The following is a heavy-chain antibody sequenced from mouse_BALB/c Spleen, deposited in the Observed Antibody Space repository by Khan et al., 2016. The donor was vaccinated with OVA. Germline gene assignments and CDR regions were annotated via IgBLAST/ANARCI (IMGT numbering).Heavy chain of an antibody. J-gene: IGHJ2*01. CDR2: ISSGGTYT. CDR3: PRHRGYYGHNPYFYY. CDR1: GFSFSSYS. Sequence: EVELVESGGGLVRPGGSLKLSCAASGFSFSSYSMSWVRQTPEKRLEWVATISSGGTYTYYPDSVKGRFTISRDNAKNTLYLQMSSLKSEDTAMYYCPRHRGYYGHNPYFYYWGQGTTLTVSS. V-gene: IGHV5-6-4*01. D-gene: IGHD1-1*01.